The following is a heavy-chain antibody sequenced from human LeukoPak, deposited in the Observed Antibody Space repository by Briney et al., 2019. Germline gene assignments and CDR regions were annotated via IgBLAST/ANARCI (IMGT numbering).Heavy chain of an antibody. V-gene: IGHV3-53*01. CDR2: IYSGGST. D-gene: IGHD2-8*01. CDR3: ARGYCTNGVCYNFDY. CDR1: GFTVSSNY. Sequence: GGSLRLSCAASGFTVSSNYMSWVRQAPGKGLEWVSVIYSGGSTYYADSVKGRYTISRDNSKNTLYLQMNSLRAEDTAVYYCARGYCTNGVCYNFDYWGQGTLVTVSS. J-gene: IGHJ4*02.